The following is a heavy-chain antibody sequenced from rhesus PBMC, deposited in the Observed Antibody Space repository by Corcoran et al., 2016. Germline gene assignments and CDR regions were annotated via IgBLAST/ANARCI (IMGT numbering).Heavy chain of an antibody. Sequence: QVQLQESGPGLVKPSETLSLTCAVSGGPLSHNWLWCIRQSPQKGLEWMGEINANTGSTYYNPALKSRVTISKAASNNQFSLSLSSVTAADTAIYYCAKYTLRISDNSFDVWGRGFLVTVSS. CDR2: INANTGST. CDR3: AKYTLRISDNSFDV. J-gene: IGHJ5-2*02. V-gene: IGHV4-80*01. CDR1: GGPLSHNWL.